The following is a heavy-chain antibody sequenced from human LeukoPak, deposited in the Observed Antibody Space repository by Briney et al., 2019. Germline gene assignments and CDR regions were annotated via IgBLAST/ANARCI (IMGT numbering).Heavy chain of an antibody. CDR3: ARDLSGITGTTGYFDY. CDR2: IYYSVTT. V-gene: IGHV4-59*02. D-gene: IGHD1-7*01. Sequence: SESLSLTCSVSGASVTDYYWSWIRQTPGKGLEWLGYIYYSVTTPYNPSLKSRLTISGETSKNQFSLKLSSVTAADTAVYYCARDLSGITGTTGYFDYWGQGTLVTVSS. J-gene: IGHJ4*02. CDR1: GASVTDYY.